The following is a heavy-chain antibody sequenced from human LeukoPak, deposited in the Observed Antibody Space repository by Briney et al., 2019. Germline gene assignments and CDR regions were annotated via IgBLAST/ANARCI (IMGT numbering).Heavy chain of an antibody. J-gene: IGHJ4*02. D-gene: IGHD3-16*02. V-gene: IGHV4-59*01. CDR3: AREAVVNYDYVWGNYRQRGYYFAY. CDR1: GGSFKTFY. Sequence: PSETVSLTCTVSGGSFKTFYWSWVRQPPGKGLEWIGYIYYSGSTNYSPSLKSRVTISADTSKNQFSLRLSSVTAADTAVYYCAREAVVNYDYVWGNYRQRGYYFAYWGQGTLVTVSS. CDR2: IYYSGST.